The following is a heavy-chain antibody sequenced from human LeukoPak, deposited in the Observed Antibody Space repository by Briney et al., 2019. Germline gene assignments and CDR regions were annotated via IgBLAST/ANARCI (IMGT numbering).Heavy chain of an antibody. CDR3: AGGPGSLLH. CDR1: GDSVSSNSGA. V-gene: IGHV6-1*01. CDR2: TYYRSKWYN. Sequence: SQTFSLTCAISGDSVSSNSGAWNWIRQSPSRGLEWLGRTYYRSKWYNGYAVSVKSRITINPDTSKNQFSLHLNSVTPEDTAVYYCAGGPGSLLHWGQGILVTVSS. J-gene: IGHJ4*02.